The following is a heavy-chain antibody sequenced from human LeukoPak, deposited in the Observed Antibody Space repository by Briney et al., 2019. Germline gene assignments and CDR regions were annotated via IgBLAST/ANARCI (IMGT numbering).Heavy chain of an antibody. D-gene: IGHD3-22*01. V-gene: IGHV4-4*07. CDR2: IYTSGST. CDR1: GVSISSYY. Sequence: PSGTLSLTCTVSGVSISSYYWSWIRQPAGKGLEWIGRIYTSGSTNYNPSLKSRVTMSVDTSRNQFSLKLSSVTAADTAVYYCARDGYFYDSNGHRYFDYWGQGTLVIVSS. J-gene: IGHJ4*02. CDR3: ARDGYFYDSNGHRYFDY.